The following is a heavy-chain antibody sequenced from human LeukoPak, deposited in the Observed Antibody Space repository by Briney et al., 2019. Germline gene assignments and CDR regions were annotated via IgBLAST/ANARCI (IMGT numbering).Heavy chain of an antibody. D-gene: IGHD3-16*01. CDR3: ARDYSLGTTWDH. CDR2: IKQDGSEK. Sequence: GGSLRLSCAASGFTFSSYWMSWVRQTPGKGLEWVANIKQDGSEKYYVDSVKGRFTISRDNAKNSLYLQMNSLRAEDTALYYCARDYSLGTTWDHWGQGTLVTVSS. CDR1: GFTFSSYW. V-gene: IGHV3-7*01. J-gene: IGHJ4*02.